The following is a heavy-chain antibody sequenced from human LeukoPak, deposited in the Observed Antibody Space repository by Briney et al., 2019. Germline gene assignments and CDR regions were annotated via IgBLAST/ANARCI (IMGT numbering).Heavy chain of an antibody. J-gene: IGHJ4*02. CDR1: GFTLSSKY. D-gene: IGHD2-2*01. CDR2: IYSGGST. CDR3: ARGCSSTSCYGFDY. V-gene: IGHV3-53*01. Sequence: PGGSLRLSCAASGFTLSSKYMSWVRQAPGKGLEWVSVIYSGGSTYYADSVKGRFTISRDNSKNTLYLQMNSLRAEDTAVYYCARGCSSTSCYGFDYWGQGTLVTVSS.